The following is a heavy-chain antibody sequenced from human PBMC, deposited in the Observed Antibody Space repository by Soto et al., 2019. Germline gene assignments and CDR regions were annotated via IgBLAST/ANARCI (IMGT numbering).Heavy chain of an antibody. J-gene: IGHJ4*02. CDR3: AADSPAFDY. CDR1: GYTFTSYG. Sequence: QVQLVQSGPEVKKPGASVKVSCKTSGYTFTSYGITWVRQAPGQGLEWMGWISTNKGDTNYAQKFQGRVTMTTDTTTCAGYMELRSLRSDDTAIAYCAADSPAFDYWGQGTLVTVS. CDR2: ISTNKGDT. D-gene: IGHD2-21*01. V-gene: IGHV1-18*04.